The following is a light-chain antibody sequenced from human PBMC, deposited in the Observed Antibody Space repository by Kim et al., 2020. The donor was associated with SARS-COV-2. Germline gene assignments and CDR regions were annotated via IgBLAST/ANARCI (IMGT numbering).Light chain of an antibody. Sequence: LLGERATLSCRASQSVSDNLAWYQQKPGQAPRLLIYGASTRATGIPARFSGSGSGTEFTLTISSLQSEDSAVYYCQQYDDWPPWTFGQGTKVDIK. CDR1: QSVSDN. CDR3: QQYDDWPPWT. J-gene: IGKJ1*01. V-gene: IGKV3-15*01. CDR2: GAS.